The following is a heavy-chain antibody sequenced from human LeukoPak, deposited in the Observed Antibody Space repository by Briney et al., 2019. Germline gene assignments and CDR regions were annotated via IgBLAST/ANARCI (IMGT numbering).Heavy chain of an antibody. V-gene: IGHV1-69*05. CDR1: GGTFSSYA. J-gene: IGHJ4*02. Sequence: ASVKVSCKASGGTFSSYAISWVRQAPGQGLEWMGGIIPIFGTANYAQKFQGRVTITTDGSTSTAYMELSSLRSEDTAVYYCARDQEEGVDYWGQGTLVTVSS. CDR2: IIPIFGTA. CDR3: ARDQEEGVDY.